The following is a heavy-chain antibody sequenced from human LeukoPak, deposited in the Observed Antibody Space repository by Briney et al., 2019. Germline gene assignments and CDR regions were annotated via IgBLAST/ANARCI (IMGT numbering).Heavy chain of an antibody. V-gene: IGHV3-74*01. CDR1: GFTFSSYW. J-gene: IGHJ5*02. D-gene: IGHD2-2*01. Sequence: PGRSLRLSCAASGFTFSSYWMHWVRQAPGKGLVWVSRINSDGSSTSYADSVKGRFTISRDNAKNTLYLQMNSLRAEDTAVYYCAGTSCKGCWFDPWGQGTLVTVSS. CDR2: INSDGSST. CDR3: AGTSCKGCWFDP.